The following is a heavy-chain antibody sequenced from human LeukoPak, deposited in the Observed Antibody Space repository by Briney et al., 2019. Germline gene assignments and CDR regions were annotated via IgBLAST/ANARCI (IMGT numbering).Heavy chain of an antibody. Sequence: KPSETLSLICTVSGGSISSSSYYWGWIRQPPGKGLEWIGSIYYSGSTYYNPSLKSRVTISVDTSKNQFSLKLSSVTAADTAVYYCARGRYCSATICSGGDAFDIWGQGTVVTVSS. D-gene: IGHD5-24*01. J-gene: IGHJ3*02. V-gene: IGHV4-39*07. CDR1: GGSISSSSYY. CDR2: IYYSGST. CDR3: ARGRYCSATICSGGDAFDI.